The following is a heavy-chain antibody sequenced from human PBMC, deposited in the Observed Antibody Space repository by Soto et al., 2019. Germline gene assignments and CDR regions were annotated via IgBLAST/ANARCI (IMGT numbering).Heavy chain of an antibody. CDR2: ISIGGGGI. J-gene: IGHJ4*02. D-gene: IGHD7-27*01. CDR3: AKQSTNVNLGHFDY. V-gene: IGHV3-23*01. CDR1: GFTFNNYA. Sequence: GGSLRLSRAASGFTFNNYAMSWVRQAPGKGLEWVSAISIGGGGIYYADSVKGRFTISRDNSKNTLYLQMNSLGAEDTAMYYCAKQSTNVNLGHFDYWGQGTLVTVSS.